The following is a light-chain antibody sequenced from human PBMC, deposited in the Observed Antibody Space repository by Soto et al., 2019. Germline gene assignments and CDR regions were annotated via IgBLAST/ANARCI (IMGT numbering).Light chain of an antibody. Sequence: QSVLTQPPSVSGAPGQRVTISCTGSSSNIGAGYDVHWYQQLPGTAPKLLIYGNSNRPSGVPDRFSGSKSGTSASLAITGLQAEQEADYYCQFYDSSLSGVVFGGGTKLTVL. CDR1: SSNIGAGYD. CDR3: QFYDSSLSGVV. V-gene: IGLV1-40*01. J-gene: IGLJ2*01. CDR2: GNS.